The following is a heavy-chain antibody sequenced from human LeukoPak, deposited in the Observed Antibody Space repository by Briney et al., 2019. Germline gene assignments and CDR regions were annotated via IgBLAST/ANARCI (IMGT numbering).Heavy chain of an antibody. Sequence: SETLSLTCAVSGGSMSSYYWGWIRQPPGKWLEWIGSIYYSGSTYYNPSLKSRVTISVDTSKNQFSLKLSSVTAADTAVYYCARERGRFDPWGQGTLVTVSS. D-gene: IGHD3-16*01. V-gene: IGHV4-39*07. CDR2: IYYSGST. CDR1: GGSMSSYY. CDR3: ARERGRFDP. J-gene: IGHJ5*02.